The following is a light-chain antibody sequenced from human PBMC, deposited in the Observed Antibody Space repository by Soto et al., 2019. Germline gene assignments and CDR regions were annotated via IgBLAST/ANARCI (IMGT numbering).Light chain of an antibody. V-gene: IGLV1-40*01. Sequence: QSALTQPPSVSGAPGQRVTISCAGSSSNIGAGSDVHWYQQFPGTAPKLLIYDNTNRPSGVPDRISGSKSGTSASLAITGLQAGDEADYYCQSYDRSLSGSVFGGGTKVTVL. CDR3: QSYDRSLSGSV. J-gene: IGLJ2*01. CDR2: DNT. CDR1: SSNIGAGSD.